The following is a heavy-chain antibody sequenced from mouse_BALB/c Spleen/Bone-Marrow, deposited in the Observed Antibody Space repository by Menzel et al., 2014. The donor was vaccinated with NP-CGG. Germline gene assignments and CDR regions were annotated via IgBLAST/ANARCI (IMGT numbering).Heavy chain of an antibody. CDR2: IYPYNGGT. Sequence: VQLQESGPELVKPGASVKISCKASGYTFTDYNMHWVKQSHGKSLEWIGYIYPYNGGTGYNQKFKSKATLTVDNSSSTAYMELRSLTSEDSAVYYCARLGRDYWGQGTTLTVSS. CDR3: ARLGRDY. D-gene: IGHD4-1*01. CDR1: GYTFTDYN. V-gene: IGHV1S29*02. J-gene: IGHJ2*01.